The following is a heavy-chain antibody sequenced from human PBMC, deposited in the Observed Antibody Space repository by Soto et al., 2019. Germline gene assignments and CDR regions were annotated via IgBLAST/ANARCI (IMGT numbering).Heavy chain of an antibody. CDR1: GTSIISGSYS. D-gene: IGHD3-9*01. V-gene: IGHV4-30-2*01. Sequence: SETLSLTCVVSGTSIISGSYSWNWNREPPGKGLERIGYIYHSGSTIYNPSLKRQVTISIDKSKNQFSLKLSTETAADTALFYCARDRGAFYYDILTGPRAFDIWGQGTMVT. J-gene: IGHJ3*02. CDR3: ARDRGAFYYDILTGPRAFDI. CDR2: IYHSGST.